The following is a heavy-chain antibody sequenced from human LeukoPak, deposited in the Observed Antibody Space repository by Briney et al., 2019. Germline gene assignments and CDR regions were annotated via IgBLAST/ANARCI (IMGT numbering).Heavy chain of an antibody. CDR2: INHSGST. Sequence: SETLSLTCAVYGGSFSGYYWSWIRQPPGKGLEWIGEINHSGSTNYNPSLKSRVTISVDTSKNQFSLKLGSVTAADTAVYYCARDLSITMVRGVIGAFDIWGQGTMVTVSS. J-gene: IGHJ3*02. CDR3: ARDLSITMVRGVIGAFDI. V-gene: IGHV4-34*01. CDR1: GGSFSGYY. D-gene: IGHD3-10*01.